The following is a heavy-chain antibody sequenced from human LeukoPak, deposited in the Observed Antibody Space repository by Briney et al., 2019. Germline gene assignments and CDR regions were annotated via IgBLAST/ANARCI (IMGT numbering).Heavy chain of an antibody. D-gene: IGHD4-17*01. CDR3: ANDVYGDYVIDY. CDR1: GFTFSSYG. CDR2: IRYDGSNK. Sequence: GGSLRLSCAASGFTFSSYGMHWVRQAPGKGLEWVAFIRYDGSNKYYADSVKGRFTISRDNSKNTLYLQMNSLRAEDTAVYYCANDVYGDYVIDYWGQGTLVTVSS. J-gene: IGHJ4*02. V-gene: IGHV3-30*02.